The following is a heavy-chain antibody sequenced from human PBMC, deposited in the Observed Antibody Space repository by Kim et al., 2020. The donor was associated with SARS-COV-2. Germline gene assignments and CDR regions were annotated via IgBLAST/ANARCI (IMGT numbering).Heavy chain of an antibody. Sequence: PSLKSRVTISVDTSKNQFSLKLSSVTDADTAVYYCARVDTAMVTDAFDIWGQGTMVTVSS. D-gene: IGHD5-18*01. J-gene: IGHJ3*02. V-gene: IGHV4-59*01. CDR3: ARVDTAMVTDAFDI.